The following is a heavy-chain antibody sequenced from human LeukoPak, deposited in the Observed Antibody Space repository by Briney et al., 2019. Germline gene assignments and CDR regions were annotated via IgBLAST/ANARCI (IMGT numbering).Heavy chain of an antibody. CDR1: GGSISTNNYS. D-gene: IGHD1-14*01. CDR3: ARGAPAFDY. J-gene: IGHJ4*02. V-gene: IGHV4-61*02. Sequence: SETLSLTCTVSGGSISTNNYSWSWLRQPAGKGLEWIGRIYTSGSTNYNPSLKSRVTISVDTSKNQFSLKLSSVTAADTAVYYCARGAPAFDYWGQGTLVTVSS. CDR2: IYTSGST.